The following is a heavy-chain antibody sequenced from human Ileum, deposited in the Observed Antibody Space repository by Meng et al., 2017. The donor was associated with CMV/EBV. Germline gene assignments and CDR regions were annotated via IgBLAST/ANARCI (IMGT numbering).Heavy chain of an antibody. CDR2: ISAYNGNT. D-gene: IGHD2-2*02. CDR3: ARVVVVPAAILRSWFDP. CDR1: GYTFTSYG. J-gene: IGHJ5*02. Sequence: ASVKVSCKASGYTFTSYGISWVRQAPGQGLEWMGWISAYNGNTNYAQKLQGRVTMTTDTSTSTAYMELRSLRSDDTAVYYCARVVVVPAAILRSWFDPWGQGTLVTVSS. V-gene: IGHV1-18*01.